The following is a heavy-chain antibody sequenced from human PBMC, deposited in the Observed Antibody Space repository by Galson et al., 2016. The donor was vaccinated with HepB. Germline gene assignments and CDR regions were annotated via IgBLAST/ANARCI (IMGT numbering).Heavy chain of an antibody. CDR3: ARTQTSVTTSYYLDN. CDR2: IDWEDDK. V-gene: IGHV2-70*01. J-gene: IGHJ4*02. D-gene: IGHD4-17*01. Sequence: PALVKPTQTVTLTCTFSGFSLNTHGMCVSWIRQPPGKALEWLALIDWEDDKYYSTSLKTRLTISKDTSKNQVVLTVANMDPVDTATYYCARTQTSVTTSYYLDNWGQGTMVTVSS. CDR1: GFSLNTHGMC.